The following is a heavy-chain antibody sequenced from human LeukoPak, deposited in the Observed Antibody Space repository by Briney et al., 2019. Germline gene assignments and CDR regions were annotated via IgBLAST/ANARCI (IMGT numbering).Heavy chain of an antibody. CDR2: INHSGST. CDR1: GGSFSGYS. V-gene: IGHV4-34*01. Sequence: SETLSLTCAVYGGSFSGYSWSWIRQPPGKGLEWIGEINHSGSTNYNPSLKSRVTISADTSKNQFSLKLSSVTAADTAVYYCARGVGGKGLWGQGTLVTVSS. CDR3: ARGVGGKGL. J-gene: IGHJ4*02. D-gene: IGHD1-26*01.